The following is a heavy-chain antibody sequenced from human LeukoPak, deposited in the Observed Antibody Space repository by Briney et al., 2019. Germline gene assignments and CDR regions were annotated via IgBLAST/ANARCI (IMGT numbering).Heavy chain of an antibody. CDR3: ARDTYGAPDS. D-gene: IGHD4-17*01. J-gene: IGHJ4*02. Sequence: GGSLRLSCAASGFTFDDYDMNWARQAPGKGLEWVSLIESSGATTYYADSVKGRFTISRDDSKNTLYLQMNSLRAEDTALYYCARDTYGAPDSWGQGTLVTVSS. V-gene: IGHV3-23*01. CDR2: IESSGATT. CDR1: GFTFDDYD.